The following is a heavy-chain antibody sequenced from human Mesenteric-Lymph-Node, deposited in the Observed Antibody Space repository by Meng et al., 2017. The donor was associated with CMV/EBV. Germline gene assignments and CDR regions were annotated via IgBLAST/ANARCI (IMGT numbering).Heavy chain of an antibody. CDR2: IYYSGST. CDR1: GGSVSSGSYY. V-gene: IGHV4-61*01. J-gene: IGHJ4*02. D-gene: IGHD2-15*01. Sequence: SETLSLTCTVSGGSVSSGSYYWNWIRQPPGKGLEWIGYIYYSGSTNYNPSLKSRVTISVDTSKNQFSLKLSSVTAADTAVYYCARQDSRVYFDYWGQGTLVTVSS. CDR3: ARQDSRVYFDY.